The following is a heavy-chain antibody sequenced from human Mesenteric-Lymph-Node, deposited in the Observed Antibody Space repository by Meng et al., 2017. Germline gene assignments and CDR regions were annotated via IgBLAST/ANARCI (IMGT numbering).Heavy chain of an antibody. V-gene: IGHV4-31*03. CDR1: GGSISSGGYY. D-gene: IGHD2-15*01. CDR3: ARAPFLTSILPYFDY. J-gene: IGHJ4*02. Sequence: SETLSLTCTVSGGSISSGGYYWSWIRQHPGKGLEWIGYIYYSGSTYYNPSLKSRVTISVDTSKNQFSLKLSSVTAADTAVYYCARAPFLTSILPYFDYWGQGTLVTVSS. CDR2: IYYSGST.